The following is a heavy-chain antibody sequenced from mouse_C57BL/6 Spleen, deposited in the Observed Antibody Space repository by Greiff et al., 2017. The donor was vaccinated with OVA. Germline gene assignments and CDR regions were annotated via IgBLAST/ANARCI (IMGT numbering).Heavy chain of an antibody. CDR3: ARYYYGTLYAMDY. V-gene: IGHV1-64*01. Sequence: QVQLQQSGAELVKPGASVKLSCKASGYTFTSYWMHWVKQRPGQGLEWIGMIHPNSGSTNYNEKFKSKATLTVDKSSSTAYMQLSSLTSEDSAVYYCARYYYGTLYAMDYWGQGTSVTVSS. J-gene: IGHJ4*01. CDR1: GYTFTSYW. CDR2: IHPNSGST. D-gene: IGHD1-1*01.